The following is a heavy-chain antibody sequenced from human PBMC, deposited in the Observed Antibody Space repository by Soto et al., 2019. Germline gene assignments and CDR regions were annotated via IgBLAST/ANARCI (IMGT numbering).Heavy chain of an antibody. V-gene: IGHV3-30*18. J-gene: IGHJ4*02. CDR3: AKGGRQWLVTSDFNY. CDR2: VSHDGRNT. Sequence: VQLVESGGGVVQPGRSLRLSCAASGFTVSDYAMHWVRQAPGKGLEWVAVVSHDGRNTHYADSVNGRFTISRDSSKNTVSLEMTSLRAEDTAGYYCAKGGRQWLVTSDFNYWGQGALVTVSS. CDR1: GFTVSDYA. D-gene: IGHD6-19*01.